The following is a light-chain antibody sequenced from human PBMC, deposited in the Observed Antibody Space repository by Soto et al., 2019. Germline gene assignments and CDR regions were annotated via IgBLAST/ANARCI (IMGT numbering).Light chain of an antibody. CDR3: SSYTTSSTRV. CDR1: SSDVGGYKF. Sequence: QSALTQPASVSGSPGQSITISCTGTSSDVGGYKFVSWYQQHPGKAPKLMIYEVSNRPSGVSNRFSGSKSGNTASLTISGLQAEDEADYYCSSYTTSSTRVFGGGTKVIVL. J-gene: IGLJ3*02. CDR2: EVS. V-gene: IGLV2-14*01.